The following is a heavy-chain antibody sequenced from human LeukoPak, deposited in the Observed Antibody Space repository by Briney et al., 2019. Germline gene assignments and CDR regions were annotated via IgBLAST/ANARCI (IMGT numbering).Heavy chain of an antibody. CDR1: GGSLSGYY. CDR2: VDHSGNT. V-gene: IGHV4-34*01. Sequence: PSETLSLTCAVYGGSLSGYYWSWIRQPPGGGLEWIGEVDHSGNTNYNPSVKTRVTISLDTSKTQFSLKLTSVTAADTAVYYCARDSPGYSSGWYDPFGQGTLVTVTS. D-gene: IGHD6-19*01. CDR3: ARDSPGYSSGWYDP. J-gene: IGHJ5*02.